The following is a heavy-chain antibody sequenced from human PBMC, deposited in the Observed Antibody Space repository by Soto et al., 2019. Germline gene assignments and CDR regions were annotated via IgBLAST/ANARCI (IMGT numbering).Heavy chain of an antibody. Sequence: SVKVSCKASGGTFSSYAISWVRQAPGQGLEWMGGIIPIFGTANYAQKFQGRVTITADESTSTAYMELSSLRSEDTAVYYCARWGEGYCSSTSCSKYYYYYGMDVQGQGSTVTVSS. CDR2: IIPIFGTA. D-gene: IGHD2-2*01. J-gene: IGHJ6*02. CDR3: ARWGEGYCSSTSCSKYYYYYGMDV. V-gene: IGHV1-69*13. CDR1: GGTFSSYA.